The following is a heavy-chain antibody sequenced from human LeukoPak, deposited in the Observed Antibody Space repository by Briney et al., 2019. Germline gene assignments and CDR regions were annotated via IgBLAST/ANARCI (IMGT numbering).Heavy chain of an antibody. D-gene: IGHD3-22*01. CDR1: GGSISSYY. CDR2: IYYSGST. CDR3: AREDYDSSGYHFDY. V-gene: IGHV4-59*01. Sequence: SEILSLTCTVSGGSISSYYWSWIRQPPGKGLEWIGYIYYSGSTNYNPSLKSRVTISVDTSKNQFSLKLSSVTAADTAVYYCAREDYDSSGYHFDYWGQGTLVTVSS. J-gene: IGHJ4*02.